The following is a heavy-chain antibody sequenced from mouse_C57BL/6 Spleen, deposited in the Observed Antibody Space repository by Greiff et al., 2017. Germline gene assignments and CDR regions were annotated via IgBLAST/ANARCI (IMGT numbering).Heavy chain of an antibody. CDR3: TRSWGYSNYDY. CDR1: GYTFTDYE. J-gene: IGHJ2*01. CDR2: IDPETGGT. V-gene: IGHV1-15*01. Sequence: QVQLQQSGAELVRPGASVTLSCKASGYTFTDYEMHWVKQTPVHGLEWIGAIDPETGGTAYNQKFKGKAILTADKSSSTAYMELRSLTSEDSAVYYCTRSWGYSNYDYWGQGTTLTVSS. D-gene: IGHD2-5*01.